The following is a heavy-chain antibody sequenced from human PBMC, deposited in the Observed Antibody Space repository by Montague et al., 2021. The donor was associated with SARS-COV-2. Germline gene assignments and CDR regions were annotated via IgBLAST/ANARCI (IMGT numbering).Heavy chain of an antibody. CDR2: IHHGGST. D-gene: IGHD3-10*01. CDR3: ARLGDGVVPSPILGVGPYYSYYYMDV. Sequence: SETLSLTCAVHGGSFSTYSWNWIRQPPGKGLEWIGEIHHGGSTNYNPSLKSRVTISADTSKSQFSLKLTSVAAADTAVYYCARLGDGVVPSPILGVGPYYSYYYMDVWGKGTTVTVS. CDR1: GGSFSTYS. V-gene: IGHV4-34*01. J-gene: IGHJ6*03.